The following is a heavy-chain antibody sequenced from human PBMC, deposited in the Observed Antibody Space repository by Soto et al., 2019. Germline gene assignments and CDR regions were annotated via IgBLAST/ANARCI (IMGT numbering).Heavy chain of an antibody. J-gene: IGHJ4*02. CDR3: GGGAYFSDY. V-gene: IGHV3-33*01. CDR2: IWYDGNTK. D-gene: IGHD3-16*01. Sequence: QVQLVESGGGVVQPGRSLRLSCAASGFSFSSYGMHWVRQAPGKGLAWVATIWYDGNTKYYADSVKGRFTISRDNSKDTLYLQMNSLRDEDTAVYYCGGGAYFSDYWGQGTLVTVSS. CDR1: GFSFSSYG.